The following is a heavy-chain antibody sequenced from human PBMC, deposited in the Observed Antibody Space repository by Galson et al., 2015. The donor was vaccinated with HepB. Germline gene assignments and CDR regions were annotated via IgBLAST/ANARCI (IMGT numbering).Heavy chain of an antibody. J-gene: IGHJ4*02. D-gene: IGHD3-22*01. V-gene: IGHV4-39*01. CDR3: ARGYSSPDSFDY. CDR1: GGSISSSSYY. Sequence: ETLSLTCTVSGGSISSSSYYWGWIRQPPGKGLEWIGSIYYSGRTQYNPSLKSRVTISGDTSKKQFSLKVRSVTAADTAVYYCARGYSSPDSFDYWGQGTLVTVSS. CDR2: IYYSGRT.